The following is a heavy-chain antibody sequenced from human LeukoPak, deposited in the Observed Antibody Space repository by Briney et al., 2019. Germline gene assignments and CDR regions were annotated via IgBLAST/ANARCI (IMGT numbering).Heavy chain of an antibody. D-gene: IGHD3-22*01. CDR3: AKVQPDYFDSSGYYPRGLDY. CDR1: GFSVSSNS. J-gene: IGHJ4*02. Sequence: PGGSLRLSCTVSGFSVSSNSMSWVRQAPGKGLEWVTFIGYDGSHKYYADSVKGRFTISRDDSKNTLYLQMNSLRPEDTAVYYCAKVQPDYFDSSGYYPRGLDYWGQGTLVTVSS. V-gene: IGHV3-30*02. CDR2: IGYDGSHK.